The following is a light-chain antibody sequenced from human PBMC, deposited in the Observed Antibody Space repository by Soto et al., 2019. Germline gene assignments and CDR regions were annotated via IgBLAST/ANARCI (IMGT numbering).Light chain of an antibody. Sequence: VLTQSPGTLSLSPGERATLSCRSSQSVSSSYLAWYQQKPGQAPRLLIYDASNRASGTPARFSGSGSGTDFTLTISSLEPEDVAVYYCQQYGTSPRTFGQGTKVDIK. V-gene: IGKV3-20*01. CDR1: QSVSSSY. CDR2: DAS. CDR3: QQYGTSPRT. J-gene: IGKJ1*01.